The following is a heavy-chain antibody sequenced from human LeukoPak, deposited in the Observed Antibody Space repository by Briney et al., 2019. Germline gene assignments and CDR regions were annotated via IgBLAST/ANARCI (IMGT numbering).Heavy chain of an antibody. J-gene: IGHJ6*02. CDR1: GITFSPHI. V-gene: IGHV3-30*03. CDR2: ISSDGTKE. Sequence: GRSLRLSCAAFGITFSPHIMCWVRQAPGKGLEWVTTISSDGTKEYYADSVKGRFTISRDNSKNTLSLQMSSLRAEDTAMYYCATAPHGMDVWGQGTTVTVSS. CDR3: ATAPHGMDV.